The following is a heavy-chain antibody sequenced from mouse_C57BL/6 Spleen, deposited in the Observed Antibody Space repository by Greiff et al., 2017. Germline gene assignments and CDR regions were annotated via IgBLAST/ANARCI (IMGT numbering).Heavy chain of an antibody. CDR3: ARDRDYYGSSALLYFDV. CDR2: ISDGGSYT. Sequence: EVQRVESGGGLVKPGGSLKLSFAASGFTFSSYAMSWVRQTPEKRLEWVATISDGGSYTYYPDNVKGRFTISRDNAKNNLYLQMSHLKSEDTAMYYCARDRDYYGSSALLYFDVWGTGTTVTVSS. D-gene: IGHD1-1*01. V-gene: IGHV5-4*01. J-gene: IGHJ1*03. CDR1: GFTFSSYA.